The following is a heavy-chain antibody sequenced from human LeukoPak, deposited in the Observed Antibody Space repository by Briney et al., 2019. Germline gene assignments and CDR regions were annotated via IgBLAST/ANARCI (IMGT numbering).Heavy chain of an antibody. Sequence: ASVKLSCKVSGNSLTDLNIQWVRQAPGKGLECMGGFDPEQAKTVYAENFQGRVIMTEDPSTDTAYMELSSLRSEDTAIYYCATRSVDFWSGYENWGHGTLVIVSS. CDR1: GNSLTDLN. CDR2: FDPEQAKT. V-gene: IGHV1-24*01. CDR3: ATRSVDFWSGYEN. D-gene: IGHD3-3*01. J-gene: IGHJ4*01.